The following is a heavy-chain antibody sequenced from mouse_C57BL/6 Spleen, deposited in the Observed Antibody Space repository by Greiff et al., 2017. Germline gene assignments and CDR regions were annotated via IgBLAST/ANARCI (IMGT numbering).Heavy chain of an antibody. J-gene: IGHJ4*01. Sequence: VKLMESGAELVMPGASVKLSCKASGYTFTSYWMHWVKQRPGQGLEWIGEIDPSDSYTNYNQKFKGKSTLTVDKSSSTAYMQLSSLTSEDSAVYYCARWGNYGAMDYWGQGTSVTVSS. CDR3: ARWGNYGAMDY. V-gene: IGHV1-69*01. CDR1: GYTFTSYW. CDR2: IDPSDSYT. D-gene: IGHD2-1*01.